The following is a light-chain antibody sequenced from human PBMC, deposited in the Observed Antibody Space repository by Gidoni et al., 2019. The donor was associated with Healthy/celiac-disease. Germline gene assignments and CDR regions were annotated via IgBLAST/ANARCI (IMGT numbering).Light chain of an antibody. CDR3: QQYGSSPKGS. CDR1: QSVSSSY. Sequence: EIVLTQSPGTLSLSPGERATLSCRASQSVSSSYLAWYQQKPGQAPRLLSYGASSRATGLPDRFSGSGSGTDFTLTISRLEPEDFAVYYCQQYGSSPKGSFGQGTKLEIK. CDR2: GAS. V-gene: IGKV3-20*01. J-gene: IGKJ2*03.